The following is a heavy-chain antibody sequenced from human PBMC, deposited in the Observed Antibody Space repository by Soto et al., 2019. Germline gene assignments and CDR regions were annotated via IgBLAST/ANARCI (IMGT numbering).Heavy chain of an antibody. CDR2: ISYDGSEK. CDR1: GFIFSTFG. D-gene: IGHD1-1*01. J-gene: IGHJ4*02. V-gene: IGHV3-30*18. CDR3: AKRATGTYFDY. Sequence: GGSLRLSCAASGFIFSTFGMHWVRQTPGKGLEFVAAISYDGSEKDYADSVKGRFTISRDNSKNTLYLQMNSLGAEDTAVYYCAKRATGTYFDYWGQGTLVTVSS.